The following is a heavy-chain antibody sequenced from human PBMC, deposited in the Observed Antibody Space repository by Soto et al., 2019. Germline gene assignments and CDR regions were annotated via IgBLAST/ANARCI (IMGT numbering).Heavy chain of an antibody. CDR3: ARDSYDSSGYDDAFDI. D-gene: IGHD3-22*01. J-gene: IGHJ3*02. CDR2: IKQDGSEK. CDR1: GFTFSSYW. V-gene: IGHV3-7*01. Sequence: GGSLRLSCAASGFTFSSYWMSWVRQAPGKGLEWVANIKQDGSEKSYVDSVKGRFTISRDNAKNSLYLQMNSLRAEDTAVYYCARDSYDSSGYDDAFDIWGQGTMVTVSS.